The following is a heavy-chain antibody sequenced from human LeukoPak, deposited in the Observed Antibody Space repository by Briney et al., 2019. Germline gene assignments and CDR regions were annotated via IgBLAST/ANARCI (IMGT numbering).Heavy chain of an antibody. V-gene: IGHV3-23*01. D-gene: IGHD2-2*01. J-gene: IGHJ6*02. Sequence: PGGSLRLSRAASGFPFSSYAMSWVGQAPGKGLEWVSAISGSGGSTYYADSVKGRFTISRDNSKNTLYLLMNSLRAEDTAVYYCANGGYCSRTSCYGGMDVWGEVPAVTVSS. CDR1: GFPFSSYA. CDR3: ANGGYCSRTSCYGGMDV. CDR2: ISGSGGST.